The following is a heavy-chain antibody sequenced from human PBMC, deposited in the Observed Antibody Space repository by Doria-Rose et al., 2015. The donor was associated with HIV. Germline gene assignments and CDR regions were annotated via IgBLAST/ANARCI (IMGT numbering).Heavy chain of an antibody. CDR2: MFSDDER. CDR3: ARIKSSRWYHKYYFDF. V-gene: IGHV2-26*01. Sequence: QVTLKESGPALVKPTETLTLTCTVSGVSLSSPGVGVSWIRQPPGKALEWLANMFSDDERSYKSSLKSRLTISRVTSKSQVVLTMTDMDPVDTATYYCARIKSSRWYHKYYFDFWGQGTLVIVSA. J-gene: IGHJ4*02. D-gene: IGHD6-13*01. CDR1: GVSLSSPGVG.